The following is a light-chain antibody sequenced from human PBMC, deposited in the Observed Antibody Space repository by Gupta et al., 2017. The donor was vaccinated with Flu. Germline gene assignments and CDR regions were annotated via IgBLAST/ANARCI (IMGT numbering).Light chain of an antibody. CDR1: QSVSSN. J-gene: IGKJ4*01. CDR2: GAF. V-gene: IGKV3-15*01. Sequence: PATLSVSPGERATLSCRASQSVSSNLAWYQQKPGQAPRLRIYGAFSRATGVPARVSGSESGTEFTLTISSLQSEDFALYYCQQYNIWPLTFGGGTKVEIK. CDR3: QQYNIWPLT.